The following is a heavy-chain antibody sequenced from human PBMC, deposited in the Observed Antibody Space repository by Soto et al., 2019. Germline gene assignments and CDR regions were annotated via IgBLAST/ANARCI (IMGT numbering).Heavy chain of an antibody. Sequence: GESLKISCKGSGYSFTSYWIGWVRQMPGKGLEWMGIIYPGDSDTRYSPSFQGQVTISADKSISTAYLQWSSLKASDTAMYYCARLWFGELLYFRPFDYWGQGTLVTSPQ. D-gene: IGHD3-10*01. CDR2: IYPGDSDT. CDR3: ARLWFGELLYFRPFDY. CDR1: GYSFTSYW. J-gene: IGHJ4*02. V-gene: IGHV5-51*01.